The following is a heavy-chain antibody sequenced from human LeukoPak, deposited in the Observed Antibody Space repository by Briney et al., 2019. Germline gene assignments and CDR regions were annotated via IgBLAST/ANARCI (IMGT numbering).Heavy chain of an antibody. V-gene: IGHV3-64*01. CDR1: GFSFSDYA. Sequence: GGSLRLSCAASGFSFSDYAMHWVRQAPGKGLEYVSAVSSNGGNTYYANSLKGRFTVSRDNSKNTLYLEMGSLRAEDMAVYYCARYIAVAANDYWGQGTLVIVSS. CDR3: ARYIAVAANDY. CDR2: VSSNGGNT. D-gene: IGHD6-19*01. J-gene: IGHJ4*02.